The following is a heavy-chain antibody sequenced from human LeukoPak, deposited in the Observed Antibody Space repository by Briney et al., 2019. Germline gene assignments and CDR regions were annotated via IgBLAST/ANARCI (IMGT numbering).Heavy chain of an antibody. CDR1: GFTFSSYG. Sequence: GRSLRLSCAASGFTFSSYGMHWVRQAPGKGLEGVAVISYDGSNKYYADSVKGRFTISRDNSKNTLYLQMNSLRAEDTAVYYCAKDRGFGAAGYYYYGMDVWGQGTTVTVSS. CDR3: AKDRGFGAAGYYYYGMDV. J-gene: IGHJ6*02. V-gene: IGHV3-30*18. CDR2: ISYDGSNK. D-gene: IGHD6-13*01.